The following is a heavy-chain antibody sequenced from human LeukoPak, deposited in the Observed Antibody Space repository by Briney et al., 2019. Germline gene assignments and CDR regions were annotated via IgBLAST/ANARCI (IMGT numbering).Heavy chain of an antibody. Sequence: ASVKVSCKASGYTFTSYGISWVRQAPGQGLEWMGWISAYNGNTNYAQKLQGRVTMTTDTSTSTAYMELRSLRSDDTAVYYCARDRYRDYYDSSGYYYFDYWGQGTLVTVSS. CDR1: GYTFTSYG. CDR3: ARDRYRDYYDSSGYYYFDY. D-gene: IGHD3-22*01. CDR2: ISAYNGNT. V-gene: IGHV1-18*01. J-gene: IGHJ4*02.